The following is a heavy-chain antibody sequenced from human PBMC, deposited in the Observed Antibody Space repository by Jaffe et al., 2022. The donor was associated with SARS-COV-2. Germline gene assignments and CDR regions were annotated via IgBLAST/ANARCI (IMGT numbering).Heavy chain of an antibody. J-gene: IGHJ4*02. CDR1: GFTFSDYY. CDR2: IGGRSTYT. Sequence: QVQLVESGGGLVKPGGSLRLSCAVSGFTFSDYYMNWIRQAPGKGLEWVSYIGGRSTYTGYADSVKGRFTISRDNAKNSLYLQLNSLRVEDTAVYYCARDAGRRFDFWGQGTLVTVSS. CDR3: ARDAGRRFDF. V-gene: IGHV3-11*06.